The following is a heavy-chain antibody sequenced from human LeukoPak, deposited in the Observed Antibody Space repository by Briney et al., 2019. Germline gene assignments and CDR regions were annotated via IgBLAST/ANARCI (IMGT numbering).Heavy chain of an antibody. CDR2: INHSGST. Sequence: SETLSLTCAVYGGSVSGYYWSWIRQPPGKGLEWIGEINHSGSTNYNPSLKSQVSISVDTSKNQFSLKLSSVTAADPAVYYCAGGGVVPTFAPWGQGNLVTVSS. V-gene: IGHV4-34*01. CDR3: AGGGVVPTFAP. J-gene: IGHJ5*02. CDR1: GGSVSGYY. D-gene: IGHD2-2*01.